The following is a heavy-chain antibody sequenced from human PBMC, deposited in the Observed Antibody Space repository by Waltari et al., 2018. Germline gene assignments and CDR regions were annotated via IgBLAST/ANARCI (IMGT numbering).Heavy chain of an antibody. CDR3: ARDLGGSGSD. CDR1: GFTFSISF. J-gene: IGHJ4*02. D-gene: IGHD1-26*01. V-gene: IGHV3-74*01. Sequence: EVQLVESGGGLIQPGGSLRLSCAPSGFTFSISFIHWVRQVPGKGLVWVSRIDTHGSRTDYADSVKGRFTISRDNAKNTLYLQMNSLRVEDTALYYCARDLGGSGSDWGQGTLVTVSS. CDR2: IDTHGSRT.